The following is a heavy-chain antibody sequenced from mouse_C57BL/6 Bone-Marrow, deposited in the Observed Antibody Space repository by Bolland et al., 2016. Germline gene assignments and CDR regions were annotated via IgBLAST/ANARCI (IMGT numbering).Heavy chain of an antibody. V-gene: IGHV10-1*01. CDR2: T. CDR3: VRPLYYDYYVFAY. Sequence: TYYADSVKDRFTISRDDSERMLYLQMNNLKTEDTAMYYCVRPLYYDYYVFAYWGQGTLV. J-gene: IGHJ3*01. D-gene: IGHD2-4*01.